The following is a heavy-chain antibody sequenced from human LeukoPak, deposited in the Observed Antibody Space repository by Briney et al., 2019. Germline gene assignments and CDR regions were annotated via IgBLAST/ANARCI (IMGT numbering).Heavy chain of an antibody. V-gene: IGHV4-4*02. CDR1: GGSISSSNW. CDR2: IYHSGST. D-gene: IGHD2-2*01. Sequence: PSETLSLTCAVSGGSISSSNWWSWVRQPPGKGLEWIGEIYHSGSTNYNPPLKSRVTISVDKSKNQFSLKLSSVTAADTAVYYCARACCSSTPHAFDIWGQGTMVTVSS. J-gene: IGHJ3*02. CDR3: ARACCSSTPHAFDI.